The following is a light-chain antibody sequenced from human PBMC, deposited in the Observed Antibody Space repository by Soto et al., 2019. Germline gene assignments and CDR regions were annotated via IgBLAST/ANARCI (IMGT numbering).Light chain of an antibody. CDR3: SSYTSSSTYV. CDR1: SSDVGGYNY. V-gene: IGLV2-14*01. J-gene: IGLJ1*01. CDR2: DVS. Sequence: SVLTQPASLSGSPGQSITIYCTGTSSDVGGYNYVSWYQQHPGKAPKLMIYDVSNRPSGVSNRFSGSKSGNTASLTISGLQAEDEADYYCSSYTSSSTYVFGTGTKVTVL.